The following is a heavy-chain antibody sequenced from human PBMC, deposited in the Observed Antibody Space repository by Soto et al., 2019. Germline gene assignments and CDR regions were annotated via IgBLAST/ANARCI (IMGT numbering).Heavy chain of an antibody. CDR3: ARDQTPNRYSSGWTQASDYFDY. J-gene: IGHJ4*02. V-gene: IGHV4-59*01. Sequence: SETLSLTCPVSGDSISAYSWSWVRQPPGKGLEWIGNIHYNGNTKYNPSLKSRVTMSLDTSKNQFSLRLISVTAADTAVYYCARDQTPNRYSSGWTQASDYFDYWGQGTLVTVSS. CDR1: GDSISAYS. D-gene: IGHD6-19*01. CDR2: IHYNGNT.